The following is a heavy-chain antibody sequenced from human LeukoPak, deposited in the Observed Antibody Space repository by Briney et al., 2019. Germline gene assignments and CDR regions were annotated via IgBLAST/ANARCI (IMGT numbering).Heavy chain of an antibody. CDR3: AKESPYCSGSNCRQYYFGY. CDR1: GFTFSSYA. D-gene: IGHD2-15*01. CDR2: ISGSDGRT. V-gene: IGHV3-23*01. Sequence: PGGSLRLSCVGSGFTFSSYAMSWVRQAPGKGLEWVSAISGSDGRTFYADSVKGRFAISRDNTENTVYLQMSSLRAEDTAVYYCAKESPYCSGSNCRQYYFGYWGQGTLVTVSS. J-gene: IGHJ4*02.